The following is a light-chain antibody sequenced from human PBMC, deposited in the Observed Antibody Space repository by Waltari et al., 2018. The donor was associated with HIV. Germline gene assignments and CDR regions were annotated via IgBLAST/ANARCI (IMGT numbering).Light chain of an antibody. V-gene: IGKV1-39*01. CDR2: DAS. CDR3: QQISSFPLT. CDR1: QAVANK. J-gene: IGKJ3*01. Sequence: DIQMTQSPSSLSESVGDRVSITCRASQAVANKVNWFQQKPGKAPKVLIYDASRLPNGVPSRFSGSGSGTDFTLTINGVQPDDFASYFCQQISSFPLTFGPGTKVDVK.